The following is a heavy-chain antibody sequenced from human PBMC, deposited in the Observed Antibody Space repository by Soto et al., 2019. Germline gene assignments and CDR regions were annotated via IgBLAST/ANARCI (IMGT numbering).Heavy chain of an antibody. V-gene: IGHV4-39*01. CDR3: ARHISNFRYYYYAMDV. CDR2: IYYSGST. J-gene: IGHJ6*02. D-gene: IGHD4-4*01. Sequence: PSETLSLTCTVSGGSISGSSYYWGWIRQPPGKGLEWIGSIYYSGSTYYNPSLKSRVTISVDTSKNQFSLKASDTAMYYCARHISNFRYYYYAMDVWGQGTTVTVSS. CDR1: GGSISGSSYY.